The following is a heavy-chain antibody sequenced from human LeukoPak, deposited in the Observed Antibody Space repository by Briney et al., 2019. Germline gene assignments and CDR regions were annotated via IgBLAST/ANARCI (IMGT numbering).Heavy chain of an antibody. CDR3: AKAHPGFDY. V-gene: IGHV3-21*01. Sequence: GGSLRLSCAASGFTFTRYTMNWVRQAPGKGPEWVSSIGSSSTFIYYADSVKGRFTISRDNAKNSLFLQMNSLRADDTAVYYCAKAHPGFDYWGQGTLVTVSS. CDR2: IGSSSTFI. CDR1: GFTFTRYT. J-gene: IGHJ4*02.